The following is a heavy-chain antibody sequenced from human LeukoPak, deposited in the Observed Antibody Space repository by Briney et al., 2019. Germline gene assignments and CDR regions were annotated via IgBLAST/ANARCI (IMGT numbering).Heavy chain of an antibody. Sequence: SETLSLTCTVSGSSISSGSYYWSWIRQPAGKGLEWIGRIYTSGSTNYNPSLKSRVTISVDTSKNQFSLKLSSVTAADTAVYYCARDNSYSSGWSSYYYYYMDVWGKGTTVTVSS. D-gene: IGHD6-19*01. CDR1: GSSISSGSYY. V-gene: IGHV4-61*02. J-gene: IGHJ6*03. CDR2: IYTSGST. CDR3: ARDNSYSSGWSSYYYYYMDV.